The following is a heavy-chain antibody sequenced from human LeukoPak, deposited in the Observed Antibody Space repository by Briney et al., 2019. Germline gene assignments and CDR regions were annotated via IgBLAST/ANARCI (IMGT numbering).Heavy chain of an antibody. Sequence: ASVTVSCTASGYTFTIYYMHWVRQAPGQGLEWMGIINPSGGSTSYAQKFQGRVTMTRDTSTSTVYMELSSLRSEDTAVYYCARDPNSGSYYGWFDPWGQGTLVTVSS. D-gene: IGHD1-26*01. J-gene: IGHJ5*02. CDR3: ARDPNSGSYYGWFDP. V-gene: IGHV1-46*01. CDR1: GYTFTIYY. CDR2: INPSGGST.